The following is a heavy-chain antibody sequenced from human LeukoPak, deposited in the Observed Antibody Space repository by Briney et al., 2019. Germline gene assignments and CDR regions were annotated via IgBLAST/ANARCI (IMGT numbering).Heavy chain of an antibody. CDR2: IYYSGST. V-gene: IGHV4-59*01. CDR3: AAAADSGSSET. J-gene: IGHJ5*02. Sequence: SETLSLTCTVSGGSISSYYWSWIRQPPGKGLEWIGYIYYSGSTNYNPSLKSRVTISVDTSKNQFSLKLSSVTAADTAVYYCAAAADSGSSETWGQGTLVTVSS. CDR1: GGSISSYY. D-gene: IGHD6-6*01.